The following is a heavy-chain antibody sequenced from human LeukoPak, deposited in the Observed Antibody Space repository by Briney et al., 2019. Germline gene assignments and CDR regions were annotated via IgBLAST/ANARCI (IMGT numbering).Heavy chain of an antibody. D-gene: IGHD5-24*01. CDR3: AREEGGDGYNFGEEY. J-gene: IGHJ4*02. CDR1: GGSISRGTYY. CDR2: IYTSGSTAYDTTGRT. V-gene: IGHV4-61*02. Sequence: SETLSLTCTVSGGSISRGTYYWTWIRQSAGRGLEWIGRIYTSGSTAYDTTGRTDYNPSLKSRVTISIDTSKNQFSLKLSSVAAADTAVYFCAREEGGDGYNFGEEYWGQGTLVTVSS.